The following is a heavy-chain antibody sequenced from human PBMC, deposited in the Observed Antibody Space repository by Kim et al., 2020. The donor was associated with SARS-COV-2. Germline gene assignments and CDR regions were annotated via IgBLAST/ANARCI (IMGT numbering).Heavy chain of an antibody. J-gene: IGHJ4*02. D-gene: IGHD2-8*01. CDR3: ARDLLDFGWGFDY. CDR2: IWYDGSNK. Sequence: GGSLILSCAASGFTFSSYGMHWVRQAPGKGLEWVAVIWYDGSNKYYADSVKGRFTISRDNSKNTLYLQMNSLRAEDTAVYYCARDLLDFGWGFDYWGQGTLGTVS. CDR1: GFTFSSYG. V-gene: IGHV3-33*01.